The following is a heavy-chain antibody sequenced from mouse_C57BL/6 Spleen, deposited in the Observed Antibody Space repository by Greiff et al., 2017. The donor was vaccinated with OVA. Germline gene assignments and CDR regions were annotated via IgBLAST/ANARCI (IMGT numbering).Heavy chain of an antibody. CDR1: GYTFTSYW. V-gene: IGHV1-69*01. Sequence: QVQLQQSGAELVMPGASVKLSCKASGYTFTSYWMHWVKQRPGQGLEWIGEIDPSDSYTNYNQKFKGKSTLTVDKSSSTAYMQLSSLTSEDSAVYYCARSPTTVVAPFAYWGQGTLVTVSA. CDR3: ARSPTTVVAPFAY. J-gene: IGHJ3*01. D-gene: IGHD1-1*01. CDR2: IDPSDSYT.